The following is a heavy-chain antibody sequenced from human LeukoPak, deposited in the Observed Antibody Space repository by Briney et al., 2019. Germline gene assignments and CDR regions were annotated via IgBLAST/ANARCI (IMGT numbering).Heavy chain of an antibody. CDR3: ARLDDSSGYDRVY. V-gene: IGHV1-69*04. CDR1: GGTFSSYA. CDR2: IIPILGIA. D-gene: IGHD3-22*01. Sequence: SVKVSCKASGGTFSSYAISWVRQAPGQGLEWMGRIIPILGIANYAQKFQGRVTITADKSTSTAYTELSSLRSEDTAVYYCARLDDSSGYDRVYWGQGTLVTVSS. J-gene: IGHJ4*02.